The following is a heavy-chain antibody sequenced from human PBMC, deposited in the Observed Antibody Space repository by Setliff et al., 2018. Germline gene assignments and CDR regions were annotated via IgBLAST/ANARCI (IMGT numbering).Heavy chain of an antibody. J-gene: IGHJ4*02. D-gene: IGHD6-6*01. V-gene: IGHV4-34*01. CDR3: ARGRNVAARLLDS. CDR1: GGPLSGFS. Sequence: SETLSLTCTVYGGPLSGFSWNWIRQSPGGGLEWIGEITDTGRTKYIPSLKSRVTISIHKSWNQFSLRLSSLTAADTSVYFCARGRNVAARLLDSWGQGTLVTVSS. CDR2: ITDTGRT.